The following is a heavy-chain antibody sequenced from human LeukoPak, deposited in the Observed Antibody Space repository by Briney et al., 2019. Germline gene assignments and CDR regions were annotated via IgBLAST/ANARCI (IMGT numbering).Heavy chain of an antibody. CDR1: GFSFSSYG. Sequence: GGSLRLSCAASGFSFSSYGMHWVRQAPGKGLEWVAVISYDETNKYYADSVKGRFTIARDNSKNTLYLQMNSLRAEGTAVYYCAGAWFYFDYWGQGTLVTVSS. J-gene: IGHJ4*02. CDR3: AGAWFYFDY. D-gene: IGHD6-19*01. V-gene: IGHV3-30*03. CDR2: ISYDETNK.